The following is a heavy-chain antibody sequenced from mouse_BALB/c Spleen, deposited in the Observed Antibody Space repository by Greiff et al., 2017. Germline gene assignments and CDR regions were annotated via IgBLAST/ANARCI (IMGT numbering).Heavy chain of an antibody. J-gene: IGHJ4*01. CDR1: GFTFSDYY. Sequence: EVQGVESGGGLVKPGGSLKLSCAASGFTFSDYYMYWVRQTPEKRLEWVATISDGGSYTYYPDSVKGRFTISRDNAKNNLYLQMSSLKSEDTAMYYCARALGTGYYYAMDYRGQGTSDTVSS. V-gene: IGHV5-4*02. D-gene: IGHD4-1*01. CDR3: ARALGTGYYYAMDY. CDR2: ISDGGSYT.